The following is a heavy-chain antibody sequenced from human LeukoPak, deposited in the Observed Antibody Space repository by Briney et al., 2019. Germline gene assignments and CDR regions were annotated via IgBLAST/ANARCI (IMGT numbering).Heavy chain of an antibody. CDR3: ARRTYCSGGRCYGEYWFDP. J-gene: IGHJ5*02. CDR2: INHSGST. CDR1: GGSFSGYY. V-gene: IGHV4-34*01. Sequence: SETLSLTCAVYGGSFSGYYWSWIRQPPGKGPEWIGEINHSGSTNYNPSLKSRVTISVDTSKNQISLILNSVTAADTAIYYCARRTYCSGGRCYGEYWFDPWGPGTLVTVSS. D-gene: IGHD2-15*01.